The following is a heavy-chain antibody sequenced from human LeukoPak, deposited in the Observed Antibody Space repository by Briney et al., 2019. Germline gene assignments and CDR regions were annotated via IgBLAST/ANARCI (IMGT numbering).Heavy chain of an antibody. Sequence: GGSLRLSCAASGFTFSSYAMHWVRQAPGKGLEWVAVISYDGSNKYYADSVKGRFTISRDNSKNTLYLQMNSLRAEDTALYYCAKDNGHSSGYYYPLYFDYWGQGTLVTVSS. V-gene: IGHV3-30*04. J-gene: IGHJ4*02. CDR2: ISYDGSNK. CDR3: AKDNGHSSGYYYPLYFDY. CDR1: GFTFSSYA. D-gene: IGHD3-22*01.